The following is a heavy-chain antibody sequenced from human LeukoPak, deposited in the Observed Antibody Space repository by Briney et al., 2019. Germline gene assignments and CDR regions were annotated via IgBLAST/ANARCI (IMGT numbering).Heavy chain of an antibody. V-gene: IGHV3-7*01. CDR3: ARTQWELPYFDY. J-gene: IGHJ4*02. CDR1: GFTFSSYG. Sequence: GRSLRLSCAASGFTFSSYGMHWVRQAPGKGLEWVANIKQDGSEKYYVDSVKGRFTISRDNAKNSLYLQMNSLRAEDTAVYYCARTQWELPYFDYWGQGTLVTVSS. CDR2: IKQDGSEK. D-gene: IGHD1-26*01.